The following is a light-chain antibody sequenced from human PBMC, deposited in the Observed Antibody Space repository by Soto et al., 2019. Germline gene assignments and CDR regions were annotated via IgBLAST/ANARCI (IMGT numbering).Light chain of an antibody. V-gene: IGLV1-51*02. CDR3: GTWDSSLSAYV. CDR1: SPNIGNNY. J-gene: IGLJ1*01. Sequence: QSVLTQPPSVSAAPGQKGTISCSGSSPNIGNNYVSWYQQLPGTAPKLLIYENNKRPSGIPDRFSGSKSGTSATLGITGLQTGDEADYYCGTWDSSLSAYVFGTGTKLTVL. CDR2: ENN.